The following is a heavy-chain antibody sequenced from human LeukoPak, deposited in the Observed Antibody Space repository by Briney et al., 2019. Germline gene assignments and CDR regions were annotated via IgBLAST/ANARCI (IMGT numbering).Heavy chain of an antibody. CDR3: ARIPLNVALNIDY. J-gene: IGHJ4*02. CDR2: INPNSGGT. D-gene: IGHD3-16*01. CDR1: GYTFTGYY. Sequence: ASVKVSCKASGYTFTGYYMHWVRQAPGQGLEWMGWINPNSGGTNYAQKFQGRVTMTRDTSISTAYMELSRLRSDDTAVYYCARIPLNVALNIDYWGQGTLVTVSS. V-gene: IGHV1-2*02.